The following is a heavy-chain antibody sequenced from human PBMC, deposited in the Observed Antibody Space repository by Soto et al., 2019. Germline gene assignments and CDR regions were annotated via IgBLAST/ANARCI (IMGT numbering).Heavy chain of an antibody. Sequence: GGSLRLSCAASGFTFSSYGMHWVRQAPGKGLEWVAVISYDGSNKYYADSVKGRFTISRDNSKNTLYLQMNSLRDEDTAVYYCAKGPYDYGDYGDSTFDYWGQGTLVHVSS. D-gene: IGHD4-17*01. V-gene: IGHV3-30*18. CDR1: GFTFSSYG. CDR2: ISYDGSNK. CDR3: AKGPYDYGDYGDSTFDY. J-gene: IGHJ4*02.